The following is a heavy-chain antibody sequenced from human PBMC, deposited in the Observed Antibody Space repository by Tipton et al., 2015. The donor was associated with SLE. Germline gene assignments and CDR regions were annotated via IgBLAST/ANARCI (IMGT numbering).Heavy chain of an antibody. V-gene: IGHV4-59*12. CDR1: GGSISSYY. CDR2: FFYSGST. CDR3: AREPRSSYHDY. Sequence: TLSLTCTVSGGSISSYYWSWIRQPPGKGLEWIGYFFYSGSTIHNPPLKSRVTMSVDTSKNQFSLKLGSVTAADTAVYYCAREPRSSYHDYWGQGTLVIVSS. J-gene: IGHJ4*02. D-gene: IGHD3-3*01.